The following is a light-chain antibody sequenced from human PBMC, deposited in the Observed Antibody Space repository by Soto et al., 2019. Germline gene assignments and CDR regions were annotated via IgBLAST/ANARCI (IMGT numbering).Light chain of an antibody. CDR3: QQYNNSPWT. CDR2: GAS. J-gene: IGKJ1*01. V-gene: IGKV1-5*01. Sequence: DIPMTQSPSTLSASVGDRVTITCRASQSFSDWLAWYQQKPGKAPKLLIYGASNLESVVPSRFSGSGSGTEFNLTINSLQPDDFAPYYCQQYNNSPWTFGQGTKVVIK. CDR1: QSFSDW.